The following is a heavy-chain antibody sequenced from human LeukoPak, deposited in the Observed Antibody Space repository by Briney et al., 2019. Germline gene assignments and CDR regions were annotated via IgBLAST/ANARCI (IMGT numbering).Heavy chain of an antibody. CDR2: ISSSSSYI. J-gene: IGHJ3*02. CDR1: GFTFSSYS. CDR3: ARDGTVATVIGFDI. D-gene: IGHD5-12*01. V-gene: IGHV3-21*01. Sequence: GGSLRLSCAASGFTFSSYSMNWVRQAPGKGLEWVSFISSSSSYIYYAGSVKGRFTISRDNAKNSLYLQMNSLRAEDTAVYYCARDGTVATVIGFDIWGQGTMVTVSS.